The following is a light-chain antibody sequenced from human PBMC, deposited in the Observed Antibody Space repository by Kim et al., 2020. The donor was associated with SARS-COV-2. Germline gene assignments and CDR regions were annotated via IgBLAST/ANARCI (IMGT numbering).Light chain of an antibody. CDR1: SSDIGGYDY. CDR3: GSYTYSTTLV. Sequence: QSVVTQPASVSGSPGQSITISCTGTSSDIGGYDYVSWYQQYPGKATKLIIYQVTNRPSGVSDRFSGSRSGNTASLTISGLQAEDEANYFCGSYTYSTTLVFGGGTKVTVL. J-gene: IGLJ3*02. CDR2: QVT. V-gene: IGLV2-14*01.